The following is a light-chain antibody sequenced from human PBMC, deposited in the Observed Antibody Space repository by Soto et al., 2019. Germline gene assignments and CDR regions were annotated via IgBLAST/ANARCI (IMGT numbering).Light chain of an antibody. CDR3: QQYNNWPQWT. J-gene: IGKJ1*01. Sequence: EIVMTQSPATLSVSPGERATLSCRASQSVSNNLAWYQQKAGQAPRLLIYGASTRATGIPARFSGSGSGTELTLNISSLQSEDFAVYYCQQYNNWPQWTFCQWTKVEIK. CDR2: GAS. CDR1: QSVSNN. V-gene: IGKV3-15*01.